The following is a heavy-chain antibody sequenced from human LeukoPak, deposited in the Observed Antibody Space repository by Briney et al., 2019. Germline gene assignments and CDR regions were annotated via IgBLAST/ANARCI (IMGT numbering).Heavy chain of an antibody. Sequence: SETLSLTCAVYGGSFSGYYWSWIRQPAGKGLEWIGRIFTSGSTNYNPSLKSRVTISMGTSKNQFSLNLSSVTAADTAVYYCASALFPWAEYFQHWGQGTLVTVSS. CDR3: ASALFPWAEYFQH. CDR2: IFTSGST. D-gene: IGHD2-21*01. CDR1: GGSFSGYY. V-gene: IGHV4-59*10. J-gene: IGHJ1*01.